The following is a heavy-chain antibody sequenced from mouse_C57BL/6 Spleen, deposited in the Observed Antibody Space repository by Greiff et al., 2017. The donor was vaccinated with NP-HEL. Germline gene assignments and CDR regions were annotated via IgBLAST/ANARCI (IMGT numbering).Heavy chain of an antibody. Sequence: QVQLQQSDAELVKPGASVKISCKVSGYTFTDHTIHWMKQRPEQGLVWIGYIYTRDGSTKYNETFKGKATLTADKSSTTAYMQLNSLTSEVSAVNCCARWGLRRMNWYYDVWGTGTTVTVAS. CDR1: GYTFTDHT. CDR2: IYTRDGST. J-gene: IGHJ1*03. CDR3: ARWGLRRMNWYYDV. V-gene: IGHV1-78*01. D-gene: IGHD2-2*01.